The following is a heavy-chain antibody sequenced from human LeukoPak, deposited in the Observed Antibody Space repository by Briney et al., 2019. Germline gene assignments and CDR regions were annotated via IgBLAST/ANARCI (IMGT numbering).Heavy chain of an antibody. J-gene: IGHJ4*02. Sequence: GGSLRLSCAASGFTFDDYAMHWVRHAPGKGLEWVSGISWNSGSIGYADSVKGRFTISRDNAKNSLYLQMNSLRAEDTALYYCAKAGMYDILTGSSFDYWGQGTLVTVSS. CDR1: GFTFDDYA. D-gene: IGHD3-9*01. CDR2: ISWNSGSI. V-gene: IGHV3-9*01. CDR3: AKAGMYDILTGSSFDY.